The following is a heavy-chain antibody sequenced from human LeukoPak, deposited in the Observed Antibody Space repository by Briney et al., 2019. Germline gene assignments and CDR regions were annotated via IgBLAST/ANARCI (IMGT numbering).Heavy chain of an antibody. CDR2: IIPILGTS. J-gene: IGHJ4*02. CDR1: GGTFSNYA. D-gene: IGHD1-26*01. V-gene: IGHV1-69*13. CDR3: AREVSGTYCDY. Sequence: SVKLSCKASGGTFSNYAISWVRRAPGQGLEWMGGIIPILGTSNYAQKFQDRLTITADESTSTAYLELSSLTSADTAVYYCAREVSGTYCDYWGQGSLVTVTS.